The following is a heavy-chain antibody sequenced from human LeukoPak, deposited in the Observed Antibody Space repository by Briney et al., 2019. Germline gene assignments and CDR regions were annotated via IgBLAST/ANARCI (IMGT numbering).Heavy chain of an antibody. D-gene: IGHD2-2*01. CDR1: GYTFTGYY. CDR3: ARDRVHCSSTSCFDAFDI. V-gene: IGHV1-69*05. Sequence: ASVKVSCKASGYTFTGYYMHWVRQAPGQGLEWMGGIIPIFGTVNYAQKFQGRVTITTDESTSTAYMELSSLRSEDTAVYYCARDRVHCSSTSCFDAFDIWGQGTMVTVSS. CDR2: IIPIFGTV. J-gene: IGHJ3*02.